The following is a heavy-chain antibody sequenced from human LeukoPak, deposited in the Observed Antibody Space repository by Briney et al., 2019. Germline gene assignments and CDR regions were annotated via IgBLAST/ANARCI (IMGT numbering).Heavy chain of an antibody. CDR2: ISSSSSTI. CDR3: ARAHYAYCGGDCYAFGY. J-gene: IGHJ4*02. D-gene: IGHD2-21*01. Sequence: GESLRLSCAASGFTFNSYSMNWVRQAPGKGLEWVSYISSSSSTIYYADSVKGRFTISRDNAKNSLYLQMNSLRAEDTAVYYCARAHYAYCGGDCYAFGYWGQGTLVTVSS. V-gene: IGHV3-48*01. CDR1: GFTFNSYS.